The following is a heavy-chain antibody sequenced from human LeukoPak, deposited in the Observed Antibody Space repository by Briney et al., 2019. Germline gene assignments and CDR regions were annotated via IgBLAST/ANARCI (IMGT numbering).Heavy chain of an antibody. J-gene: IGHJ2*01. CDR2: ISSSGSTI. D-gene: IGHD6-19*01. CDR3: AKIERWLVHGFDL. CDR1: GFTFSSYE. V-gene: IGHV3-48*03. Sequence: GGSLRLSCAASGFTFSSYEMNWVRQAPGKGLEWVSYISSSGSTIYYADSVKGRFTISRDNSRNAVFLQMISPRDDDTAIYYCAKIERWLVHGFDLWGRGTLVTVSS.